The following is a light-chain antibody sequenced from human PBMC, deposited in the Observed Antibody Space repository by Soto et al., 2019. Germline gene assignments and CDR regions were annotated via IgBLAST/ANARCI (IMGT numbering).Light chain of an antibody. CDR1: QGISGY. V-gene: IGKV1-8*01. J-gene: IGKJ1*01. CDR3: QQYYSYPLT. Sequence: IRMTQSPSSISASTGDRVTITCRASQGISGYLAWYQQKPGKAPKLLIYAASTLQSGVPSRFSGSGSGTDFTLTISCLQSEDFATYYCQQYYSYPLTFGQGTKVDIK. CDR2: AAS.